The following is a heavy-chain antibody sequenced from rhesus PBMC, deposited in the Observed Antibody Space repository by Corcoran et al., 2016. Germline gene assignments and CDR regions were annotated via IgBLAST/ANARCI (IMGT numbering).Heavy chain of an antibody. J-gene: IGHJ4*01. CDR1: GFTFSSYG. CDR2: ISDDGSKT. CDR3: ARGPSGSGSYYWVLRPCDY. D-gene: IGHD3-16*01. Sequence: EVQLVESGGDLVQPGGSLRLSCAASGFTFSSYGMHWVRQAQGKGLEWVAVISDDGSKTYDADALKDRFSISRDNSKNMLYLQINNLKLEDTAVYYCARGPSGSGSYYWVLRPCDYWGQGVLVTVAS. V-gene: IGHV3-54*02.